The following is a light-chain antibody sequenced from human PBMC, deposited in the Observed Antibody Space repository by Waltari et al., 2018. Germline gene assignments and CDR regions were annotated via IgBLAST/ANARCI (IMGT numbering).Light chain of an antibody. J-gene: IGKJ3*01. CDR1: QGVSSY. CDR2: AAS. V-gene: IGKV1-9*01. Sequence: DIQLTQSPSFLSASVGDRVTITCRASQGVSSYLAWYQQKPGTAPKLLLYAASTLQSGVPSRFSGSGSGTEFTLTISSLQPEDCAAYYCQQLNSFPPTFGTGTKVDIK. CDR3: QQLNSFPPT.